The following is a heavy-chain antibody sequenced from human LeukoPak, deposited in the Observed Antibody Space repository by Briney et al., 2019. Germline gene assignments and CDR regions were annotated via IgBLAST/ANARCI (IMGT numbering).Heavy chain of an antibody. V-gene: IGHV4-59*01. CDR2: IYYSGST. CDR3: ARDGVDGYYYDSSERYNWFDP. J-gene: IGHJ5*02. D-gene: IGHD3-22*01. Sequence: SETLSLTCTVSGGSISSYYWSWIRQPPGKGLEWVGYIYYSGSTNCNPSLKSRVTISVDTSKNQFSLKLSSVTAADTAVYYCARDGVDGYYYDSSERYNWFDPWGQGTLVTVSS. CDR1: GGSISSYY.